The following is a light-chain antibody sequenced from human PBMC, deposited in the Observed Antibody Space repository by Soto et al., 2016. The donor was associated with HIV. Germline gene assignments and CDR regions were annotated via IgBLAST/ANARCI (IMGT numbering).Light chain of an antibody. J-gene: IGKJ3*01. CDR1: QGIRKD. V-gene: IGKV1-17*01. Sequence: DIQLTQSPSSLSASVGDRVTITCRASQGIRKDLGWYHQKPGKAPQRLIQAASTLHSGAPSRFIGRGYGTEFTLTISSLQPEDFGTYYCQQRFTFGPGTKVDIQ. CDR2: AAS. CDR3: QQRFT.